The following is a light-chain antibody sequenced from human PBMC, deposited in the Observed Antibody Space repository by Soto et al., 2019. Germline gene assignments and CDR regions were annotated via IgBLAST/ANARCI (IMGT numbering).Light chain of an antibody. CDR2: EVS. Sequence: QSVLTQPASVSGSPGQSITISCTGTSSDVGSYNLVSWYQQHPGKAPKLMIYEVSKRPSGVSNRFSGSESGNTASLTISGLQAEDEADYYCCSYAGSSTPVVFGGGTKVTVL. V-gene: IGLV2-23*02. CDR3: CSYAGSSTPVV. CDR1: SSDVGSYNL. J-gene: IGLJ2*01.